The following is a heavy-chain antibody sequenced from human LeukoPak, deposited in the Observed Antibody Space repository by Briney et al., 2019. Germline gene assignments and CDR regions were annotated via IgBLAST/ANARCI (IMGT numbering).Heavy chain of an antibody. D-gene: IGHD3-10*01. V-gene: IGHV1-46*01. CDR1: GYTFTSYY. CDR3: ARGGGVGSGSYTIQED. CDR2: IDPTRGSS. J-gene: IGHJ4*02. Sequence: ASVKVSCKASGYTFTSYYMHWVRQAPGQGLEWMGIIDPTRGSSSYAQKFQGRVTMTRDTSTSTVYMELSSLRSEDTAVYYCARGGGVGSGSYTIQEDWGQGTLVTVSS.